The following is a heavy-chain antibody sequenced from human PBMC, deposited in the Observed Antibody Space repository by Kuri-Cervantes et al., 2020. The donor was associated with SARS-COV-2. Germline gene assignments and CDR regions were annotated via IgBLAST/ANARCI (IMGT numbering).Heavy chain of an antibody. J-gene: IGHJ6*02. D-gene: IGHD3-3*01. CDR1: GYTFSDYG. CDR3: ARDHFDFWSGHSYYYHPLDV. CDR2: INPNSGGT. Sequence: ASVKVSCKASGYTFSDYGVSWVRQAPGQGLEWMGWINPNSGGTNYAQKFQGWVTMTRDTSISTAYMELRSLRSDDTAMYYCARDHFDFWSGHSYYYHPLDVWGQGTTVTVSS. V-gene: IGHV1-2*04.